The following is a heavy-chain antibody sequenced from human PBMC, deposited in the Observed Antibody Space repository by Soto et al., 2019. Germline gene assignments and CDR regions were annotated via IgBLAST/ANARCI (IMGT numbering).Heavy chain of an antibody. CDR1: GFPFSSYG. Sequence: AGSLNLSCAVSGFPFSSYGMYWVCPAPRIGLAMEEVISYDGSNKYYADPVKGRFTTSRDNAKNTLYLQMNSLRAEDTAVYYWAKDQGYFDWSRAYYYYGMDVWGQGTTVTVSS. J-gene: IGHJ6*02. D-gene: IGHD3-9*01. CDR2: ISYDGSNK. CDR3: AKDQGYFDWSRAYYYYGMDV. V-gene: IGHV3-30*18.